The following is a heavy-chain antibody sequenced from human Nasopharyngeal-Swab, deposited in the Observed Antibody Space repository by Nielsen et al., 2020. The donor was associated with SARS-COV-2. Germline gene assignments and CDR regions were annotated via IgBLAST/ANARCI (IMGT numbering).Heavy chain of an antibody. Sequence: SETLSLTCTVSGDSITSSTYYWAWIRQPPGKGLEWIASIYYSGSTYYNPSLKSRVTISVDTSKNQFSLKLSSVTAADTAVYYCASLNAMTTADDYWGQGTLVTVSS. J-gene: IGHJ4*02. CDR2: IYYSGST. V-gene: IGHV4-39*01. D-gene: IGHD4-17*01. CDR3: ASLNAMTTADDY. CDR1: GDSITSSTYY.